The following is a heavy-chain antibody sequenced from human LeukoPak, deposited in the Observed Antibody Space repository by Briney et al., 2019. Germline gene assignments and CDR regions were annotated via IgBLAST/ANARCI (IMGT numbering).Heavy chain of an antibody. CDR2: ISSSSSTI. J-gene: IGHJ4*02. CDR3: AKDYDVLLWFGEFTFYFDY. CDR1: GFTFSSYS. V-gene: IGHV3-48*01. Sequence: GGSLRLSCAASGFTFSSYSMNWVRQAPGKGLEWVSYISSSSSTIYYADSVKGRFTISRDNSKNTLYLQMNSLRAEDTAVYYCAKDYDVLLWFGEFTFYFDYWGQGTLVTVSS. D-gene: IGHD3-10*01.